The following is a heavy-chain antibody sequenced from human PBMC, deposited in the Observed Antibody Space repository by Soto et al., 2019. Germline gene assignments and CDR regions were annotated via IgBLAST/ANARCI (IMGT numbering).Heavy chain of an antibody. CDR3: AKDRRITMVRGVLRAFDS. CDR2: ISYDGSNK. Sequence: GSLRLSCAASGFTFSSYGMHWVRQAPGKGLEWVAVISYDGSNKCYADSVKGRFTISRDNYKNMLYLQMNSLRAEDTAVYYCAKDRRITMVRGVLRAFDSWGQGNLVTVS. J-gene: IGHJ4*01. CDR1: GFTFSSYG. V-gene: IGHV3-30*18. D-gene: IGHD3-10*01.